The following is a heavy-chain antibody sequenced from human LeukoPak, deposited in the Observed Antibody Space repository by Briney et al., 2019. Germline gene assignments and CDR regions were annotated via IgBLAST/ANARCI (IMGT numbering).Heavy chain of an antibody. J-gene: IGHJ4*02. V-gene: IGHV1-46*01. CDR2: INPSGGST. D-gene: IGHD3-10*01. Sequence: GASVKVSCKASGYTFTSYYMHWVRQAPGQGLEWMGIINPSGGSTSYAQKFQGRVTMTRDTSTSTVYMELSSLRSEDTAVYYCARGAPFRYGPGSPGFDYWGQGTLVTVSS. CDR3: ARGAPFRYGPGSPGFDY. CDR1: GYTFTSYY.